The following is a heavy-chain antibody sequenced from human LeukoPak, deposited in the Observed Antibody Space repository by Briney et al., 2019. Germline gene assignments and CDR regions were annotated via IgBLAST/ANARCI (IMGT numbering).Heavy chain of an antibody. V-gene: IGHV3-23*01. D-gene: IGHD3-22*01. CDR1: GFTFSSYA. CDR3: AKGHIDDGGYYYFDY. Sequence: GGSLRLSCAASGFTFSSYAMSWVRQAPGKGLEWVSSISGSGGRTYYADSVKGRFTISRDNPKNTLYLQMNSLRAEETAVYYCAKGHIDDGGYYYFDYWGQGTLVTVSS. J-gene: IGHJ4*02. CDR2: ISGSGGRT.